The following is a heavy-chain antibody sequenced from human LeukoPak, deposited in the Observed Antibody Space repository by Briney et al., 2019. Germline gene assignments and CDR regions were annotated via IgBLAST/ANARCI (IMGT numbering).Heavy chain of an antibody. Sequence: GGSLRLPCAASGFTFSSYWMHWVRQAPGKGLVWVSRINSDGSSTSYADSVEGRFTISRDNAKNTLYLQMNSLRAEDTAVYYCARRGDYYYYYGMGVWGQGTTVTVSS. CDR1: GFTFSSYW. V-gene: IGHV3-74*01. CDR2: INSDGSST. CDR3: ARRGDYYYYYGMGV. D-gene: IGHD2-21*02. J-gene: IGHJ6*02.